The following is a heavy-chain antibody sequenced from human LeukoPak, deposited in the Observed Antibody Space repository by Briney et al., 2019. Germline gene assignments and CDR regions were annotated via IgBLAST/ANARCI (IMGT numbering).Heavy chain of an antibody. J-gene: IGHJ4*02. Sequence: GGSLRLSCAASGFTFTSYAISWVRQAPGRGLEWVSSISGSGGSTYYADSVKGRFTISRDNSRNTLYLQMSSLRAEDTAVYYCAKSHSVAVAGTYSTSYFDCWGQGTLVTVSS. CDR3: AKSHSVAVAGTYSTSYFDC. CDR2: ISGSGGST. D-gene: IGHD6-19*01. CDR1: GFTFTSYA. V-gene: IGHV3-23*01.